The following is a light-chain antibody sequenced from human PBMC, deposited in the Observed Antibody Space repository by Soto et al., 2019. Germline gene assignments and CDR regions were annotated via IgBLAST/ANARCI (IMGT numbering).Light chain of an antibody. CDR2: EVY. Sequence: QSALNQPPSASGAPGQSVTISCTGNSSEVGSSNFFSWYQQHPGKAPKLLIYEVYKRPSGVPDRFSGSKSGNTASLTVSGLQADDEADYYCSSYAGSTNIVFGIGTKVTVL. V-gene: IGLV2-8*01. CDR3: SSYAGSTNIV. CDR1: SSEVGSSNF. J-gene: IGLJ1*01.